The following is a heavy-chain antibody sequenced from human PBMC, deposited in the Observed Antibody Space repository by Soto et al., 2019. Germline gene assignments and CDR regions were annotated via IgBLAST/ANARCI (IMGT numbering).Heavy chain of an antibody. CDR1: GFNFIDHD. Sequence: EVKLLESGGALVQPGGSLRLSCEASGFNFIDHDMSWVRQAPGKGLEWVSSITVGGAQKDYGQSVKGRFTISRDNSNDPFFLQMGSLPVEDTAIYYCTRMPGGGWQRFFDYWGQGTVVTVSS. CDR3: TRMPGGGWQRFFDY. D-gene: IGHD5-12*01. CDR2: ITVGGAQK. V-gene: IGHV3-23*01. J-gene: IGHJ4*02.